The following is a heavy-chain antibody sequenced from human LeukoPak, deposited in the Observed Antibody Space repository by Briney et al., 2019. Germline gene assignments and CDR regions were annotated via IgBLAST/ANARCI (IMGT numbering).Heavy chain of an antibody. CDR1: GFIFSSYA. D-gene: IGHD5-18*01. CDR3: ARSSTDGYSYGYIPYFDY. J-gene: IGHJ4*02. CDR2: ISYDGSNK. Sequence: GRSLRLSCAASGFIFSSYAMHWVRQAPGKGLEWVADISYDGSNKYYADSVKGRFTISRDNSKNTLYLQMNSLRAEDTAVYYCARSSTDGYSYGYIPYFDYWGQGTLVTVSS. V-gene: IGHV3-30-3*01.